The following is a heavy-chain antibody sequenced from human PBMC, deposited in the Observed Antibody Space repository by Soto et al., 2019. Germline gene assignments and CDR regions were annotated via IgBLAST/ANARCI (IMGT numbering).Heavy chain of an antibody. CDR3: ARRRYQFYGMDV. V-gene: IGHV5-51*01. J-gene: IGHJ6*02. Sequence: LGESLKISCKASGYSFTNYWIVWVRQMPGKGLEWLGTIYPYDSETKYSPSFQGQVTISADKSINTAYLQLSSLKASDTAMYYCARRRYQFYGMDVWGQGTTVTVSS. D-gene: IGHD1-20*01. CDR2: IYPYDSET. CDR1: GYSFTNYW.